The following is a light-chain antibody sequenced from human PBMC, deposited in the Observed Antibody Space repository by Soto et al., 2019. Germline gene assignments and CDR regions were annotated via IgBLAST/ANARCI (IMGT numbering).Light chain of an antibody. J-gene: IGKJ1*01. CDR3: QQYNDWPT. CDR1: QSVSSN. V-gene: IGKV3-15*01. CDR2: GAS. Sequence: EIVVTQSPATLSVSPGERATLSCRASQSVSSNLAWYQQKPGQAPRLLIFGASTRATGFPARFSGSGSGTEFTLTISSLQSEDVAIYDCQQYNDWPTFGQGTKVEIK.